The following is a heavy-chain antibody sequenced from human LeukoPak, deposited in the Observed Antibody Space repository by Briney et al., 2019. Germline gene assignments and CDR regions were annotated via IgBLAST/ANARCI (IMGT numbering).Heavy chain of an antibody. J-gene: IGHJ4*02. V-gene: IGHV3-21*01. D-gene: IGHD3-22*01. CDR3: ARDGSGYSDPVDY. CDR1: GFTFSSYW. CDR2: ISSSSSYI. Sequence: PGGSLRLSCAASGFTFSSYWMHWVRQAPGKGLEWVSSISSSSSYIYYADSVKGRFTISRYNAKNSLYLQMNSLRAEDTAVYYCARDGSGYSDPVDYWGQGTLVTVSS.